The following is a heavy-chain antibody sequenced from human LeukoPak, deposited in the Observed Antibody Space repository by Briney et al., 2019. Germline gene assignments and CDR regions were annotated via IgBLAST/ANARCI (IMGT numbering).Heavy chain of an antibody. CDR2: SSTSNGAT. J-gene: IGHJ4*02. CDR3: ARDRRYFDWLLSLDY. D-gene: IGHD3-9*01. Sequence: ASVKVSCKASGYTFTSHPISWARQAPGQGLEWVGWSSTSNGATNYAQKLQGRVTMTTDTSTTTAYLEVRTLTSDDTAVYYCARDRRYFDWLLSLDYWGQGTLVTVSS. CDR1: GYTFTSHP. V-gene: IGHV1-18*01.